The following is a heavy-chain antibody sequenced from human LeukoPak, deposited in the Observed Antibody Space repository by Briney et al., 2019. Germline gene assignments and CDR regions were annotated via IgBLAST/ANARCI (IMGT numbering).Heavy chain of an antibody. D-gene: IGHD1-26*01. CDR1: GFTFSSYW. Sequence: GGSLRLSCAASGFTFSSYWIHWVRQAPGKGLVWVSRINTDGSTATYADSVKGRFTISRDNAKNTLYLQMNSLRAEDTAVYYCARFRYSGSYYFDYWAQGTLVTVSS. V-gene: IGHV3-74*01. CDR3: ARFRYSGSYYFDY. CDR2: INTDGSTA. J-gene: IGHJ4*02.